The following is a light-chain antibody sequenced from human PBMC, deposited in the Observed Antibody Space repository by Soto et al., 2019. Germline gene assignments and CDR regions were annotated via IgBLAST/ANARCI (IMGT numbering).Light chain of an antibody. CDR2: GAS. Sequence: EIVLTQSPATLSLSPGERATLSCRASQSVSSSLAWYQQKPGQAPRLLIYGASTRATGIPARFSGSGSGTDFTLTISSLEPEDFAVYYCQQREHWPPITFGQGTRLEIK. V-gene: IGKV3-11*01. CDR3: QQREHWPPIT. CDR1: QSVSSS. J-gene: IGKJ5*01.